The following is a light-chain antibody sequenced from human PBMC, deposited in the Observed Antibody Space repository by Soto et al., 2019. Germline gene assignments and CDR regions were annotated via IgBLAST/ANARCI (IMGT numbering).Light chain of an antibody. CDR2: DAS. CDR1: QSVGSH. CDR3: QQRSDWLLT. Sequence: EIVLTQSPATLSLSPGERATLSCRASQSVGSHLGWYQQKPGQAPRLLIYDASNRATGIPDRFTGSGSGTDFTLTISSLEPEDFAVYYCQQRSDWLLTFGGGTKVEI. V-gene: IGKV3-11*01. J-gene: IGKJ4*01.